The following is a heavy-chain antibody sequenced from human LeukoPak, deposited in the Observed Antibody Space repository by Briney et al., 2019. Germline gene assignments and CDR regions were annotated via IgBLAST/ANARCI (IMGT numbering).Heavy chain of an antibody. V-gene: IGHV4-4*07. CDR3: ARVSNYYDSSCYYYIFDY. D-gene: IGHD3-22*01. J-gene: IGHJ4*02. CDR2: IYTSGSI. Sequence: SETLSLTCTDSDGSISNYYWSWIRQPAGTALEWIGRIYTSGSINYNPSLKSRVTISVDKSKNQFSLRLSSVTAEDTAVYYCARVSNYYDSSCYYYIFDYWGQGTLVTVSS. CDR1: DGSISNYY.